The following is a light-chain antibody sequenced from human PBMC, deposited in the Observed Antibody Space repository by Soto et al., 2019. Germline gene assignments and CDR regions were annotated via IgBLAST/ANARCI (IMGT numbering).Light chain of an antibody. V-gene: IGLV2-14*01. J-gene: IGLJ2*01. CDR2: DVT. CDR1: SSDVGAYNF. Sequence: QSALTQPASASGSPGQSITISCTGTSSDVGAYNFVSWYQQHPGKAPKLMIYDVTTRPSGVSNRFSGSKSANTASLTISGLQAEDEADYYCISYTRSSTGVFGGGTKVTVL. CDR3: ISYTRSSTGV.